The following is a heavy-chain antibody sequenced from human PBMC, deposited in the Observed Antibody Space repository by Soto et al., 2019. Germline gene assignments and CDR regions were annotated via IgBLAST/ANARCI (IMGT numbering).Heavy chain of an antibody. Sequence: QVQLVESGGGVVQPGRSLRLSCAASGFTFSSYGMHWVRQAPGKGLEWVAVISYDGSNKYYADSVKGRFTISRDNSKNTLYLQMNSLRADDTAVYYCAKDGYDILTGYAYYYGMDVWGQGTTVTVSS. CDR3: AKDGYDILTGYAYYYGMDV. CDR2: ISYDGSNK. D-gene: IGHD3-9*01. J-gene: IGHJ6*02. V-gene: IGHV3-30*18. CDR1: GFTFSSYG.